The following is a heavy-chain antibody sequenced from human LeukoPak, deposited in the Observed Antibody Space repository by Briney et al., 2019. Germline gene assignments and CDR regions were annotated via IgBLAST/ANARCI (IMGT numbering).Heavy chain of an antibody. D-gene: IGHD3-9*01. CDR3: AKGQTYYDTLTGYPRYYYYGMDV. J-gene: IGHJ6*02. CDR1: GFTFSRYS. CDR2: INSDGSTT. V-gene: IGHV3-74*01. Sequence: PGGSLRLSCAASGFTFSRYSVHWGRQAPGKGLLWVSRINSDGSTTTYADFVKGRFTISRDNTKNTLYLQMNSLRAEDTAVYYCAKGQTYYDTLTGYPRYYYYGMDVWGQGTTVTVAS.